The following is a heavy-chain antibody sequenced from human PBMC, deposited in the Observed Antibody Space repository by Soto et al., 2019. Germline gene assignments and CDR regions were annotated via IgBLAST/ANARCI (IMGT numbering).Heavy chain of an antibody. D-gene: IGHD6-13*01. J-gene: IGHJ4*02. CDR2: ISSSSSYI. CDR3: ARSPGEQLGRPEVPIDY. CDR1: GFTFSSYS. V-gene: IGHV3-21*01. Sequence: GGSLRLSCAASGFTFSSYSMNWVRQAPGKGLEWVSSISSSSSYIYYADSVKGRFTISRDNAKNSLYLQMNSLRAEDTAVYYCARSPGEQLGRPEVPIDYWGQGTLVTVSS.